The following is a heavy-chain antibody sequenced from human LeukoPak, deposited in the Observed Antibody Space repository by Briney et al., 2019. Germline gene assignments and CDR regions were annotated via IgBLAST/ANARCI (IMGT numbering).Heavy chain of an antibody. J-gene: IGHJ4*02. CDR2: MNPSNGNT. V-gene: IGHV1-8*01. Sequence: ASVKVSCKASGYTFTSYAINWVRQATGQGLEWMGWMNPSNGNTGFAQKFQGRPTMARDTSISTAYMELRSLRSEDTAVYFCARGSSEEMDTIAYWGQGTLVTVSS. CDR1: GYTFTSYA. CDR3: ARGSSEEMDTIAY. D-gene: IGHD5-24*01.